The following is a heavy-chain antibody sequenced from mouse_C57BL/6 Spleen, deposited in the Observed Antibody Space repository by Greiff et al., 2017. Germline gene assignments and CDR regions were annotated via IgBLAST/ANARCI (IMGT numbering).Heavy chain of an antibody. CDR2: INPNNGGT. D-gene: IGHD1-1*01. CDR3: ARRRNYVRAYAMDY. Sequence: EVQLQQSGPELVKPGASVKISCKASGYTFTDYYMHWVKQSHGKSLEWIGDINPNNGGTSYNQKFKGQATLTVDKSSSTSYMALRSLTPEDSAGYYCARRRNYVRAYAMDYWGQGTSVTVSS. J-gene: IGHJ4*01. CDR1: GYTFTDYY. V-gene: IGHV1-26*01.